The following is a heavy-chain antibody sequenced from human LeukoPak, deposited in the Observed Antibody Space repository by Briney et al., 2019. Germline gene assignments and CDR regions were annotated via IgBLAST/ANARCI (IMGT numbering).Heavy chain of an antibody. J-gene: IGHJ1*01. D-gene: IGHD2-2*01. CDR3: ARARRVQVIPVAESAEYFEH. Sequence: ASVKVSCKTSGYPFTSFGVSWVRQAPGQGLEWMGWIRPYNGNTNFAQRFQGRLTLTTDTSTSTVYMELRSLRSDDTAVYFCARARRVQVIPVAESAEYFEHWGQGTLVTVSS. V-gene: IGHV1-18*01. CDR1: GYPFTSFG. CDR2: IRPYNGNT.